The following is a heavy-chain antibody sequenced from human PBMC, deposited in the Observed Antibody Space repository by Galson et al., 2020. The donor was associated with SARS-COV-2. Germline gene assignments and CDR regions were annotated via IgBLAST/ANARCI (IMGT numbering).Heavy chain of an antibody. V-gene: IGHV4-34*01. D-gene: IGHD2-2*01. J-gene: IGHJ6*03. Sequence: SETLSLTCAVYGGTFKNYYWPWISQSPGKGLQWIGEINHRGSTNYDPSLQGRVAMSVDTSKNQFSLRLSSVTAADTAVYYCVRGAEERRIIVVVPYYYTYMDVWGGGTAVTVSS. CDR2: INHRGST. CDR3: VRGAEERRIIVVVPYYYTYMDV. CDR1: GGTFKNYY.